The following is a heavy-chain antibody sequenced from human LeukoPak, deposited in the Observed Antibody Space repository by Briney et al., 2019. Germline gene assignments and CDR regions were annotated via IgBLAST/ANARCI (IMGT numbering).Heavy chain of an antibody. CDR2: INPSGGST. CDR1: GYTFTSYY. Sequence: ASVKVSCKASGYTFTSYYMHWVRQAPGQGLEWMGIINPSGGSTSYAQKFQGRLTIAAETSTSTAYMDLSSLRSEDTAVYYCATDRAEQQGVQLYYYFGMDVWGQGTKVTVSS. J-gene: IGHJ6*02. CDR3: ATDRAEQQGVQLYYYFGMDV. V-gene: IGHV1-46*01. D-gene: IGHD6-13*01.